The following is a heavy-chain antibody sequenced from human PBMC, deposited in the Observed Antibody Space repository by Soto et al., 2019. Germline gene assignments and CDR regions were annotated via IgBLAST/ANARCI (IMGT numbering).Heavy chain of an antibody. CDR2: IYYSGST. J-gene: IGHJ6*03. D-gene: IGHD6-19*01. Sequence: PSETLSLTCTVSGGSISSYYWSWIRQPPGKGLDWIGYIYYSGSTNYNPSLKSRVTISVDTSKNQFSLKLSSVTAADTAVYYCARHVGSSGWIAYYYYYYMDVWGKGITVTVSS. CDR3: ARHVGSSGWIAYYYYYYMDV. CDR1: GGSISSYY. V-gene: IGHV4-59*08.